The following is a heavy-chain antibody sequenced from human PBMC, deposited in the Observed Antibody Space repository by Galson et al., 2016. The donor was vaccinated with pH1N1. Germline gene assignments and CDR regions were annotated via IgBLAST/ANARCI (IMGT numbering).Heavy chain of an antibody. CDR2: INSRGTST. CDR3: SRALSGFTYGYMSSYFDL. CDR1: GFTFSGYS. J-gene: IGHJ4*02. D-gene: IGHD5-18*01. Sequence: LRLSCAGSGFTFSGYSMDWVRQAPGRGPEWISYINSRGTSTIYSESVKGRFTVSRDNGQNSLYLEMNTLRVEDTAVYYCSRALSGFTYGYMSSYFDLWGQGALVIVSP. V-gene: IGHV3-48*04.